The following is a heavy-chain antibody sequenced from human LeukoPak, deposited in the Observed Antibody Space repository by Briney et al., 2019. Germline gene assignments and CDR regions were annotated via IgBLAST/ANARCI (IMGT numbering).Heavy chain of an antibody. CDR1: GFSFNTFG. CDR3: AKGLSDGYCRGRTCPDFDY. CDR2: IWHDGSNK. D-gene: IGHD2-15*01. V-gene: IGHV3-33*06. Sequence: GGSLRLSCTASGFSFNTFGMHWVRQTPGKGLEWVAVIWHDGSNKYYADSVKGRFTVSRDNSKNTVYVQMNSLRVEDTAVYYCAKGLSDGYCRGRTCPDFDYWGLGSLVTVSS. J-gene: IGHJ4*02.